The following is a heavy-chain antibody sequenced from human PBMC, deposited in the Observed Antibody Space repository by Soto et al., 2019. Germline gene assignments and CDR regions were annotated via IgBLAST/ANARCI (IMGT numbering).Heavy chain of an antibody. J-gene: IGHJ4*02. V-gene: IGHV3-74*01. CDR3: ARDAVSGSGSLDY. CDR2: IRGDGGDT. Sequence: GGSLRLSCVASGFTFSSYWIHWVRQAPGKGLVWVSRIRGDGGDTNYADSVKGRFTISRDNAKNTLYLQMNNLRAEDTAVYYCARDAVSGSGSLDYWGQGTLVTVSS. D-gene: IGHD3-10*01. CDR1: GFTFSSYW.